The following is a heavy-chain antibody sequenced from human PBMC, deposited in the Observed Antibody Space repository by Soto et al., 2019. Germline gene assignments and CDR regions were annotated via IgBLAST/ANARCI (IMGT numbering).Heavy chain of an antibody. CDR3: ARVPSTVTPYYYYYGMDV. D-gene: IGHD4-4*01. J-gene: IGHJ6*02. CDR1: GGTFSSYA. V-gene: IGHV1-69*01. CDR2: IIPIFGTA. Sequence: QVQLVRSGAEVKKPGSSVKVSCKASGGTFSSYAISWVRQAPGQGLEWMGGIIPIFGTANYAQKFQGRVTITADESTSTAYMELSSLRSEDTAVYYCARVPSTVTPYYYYYGMDVWGQGTTVTVSS.